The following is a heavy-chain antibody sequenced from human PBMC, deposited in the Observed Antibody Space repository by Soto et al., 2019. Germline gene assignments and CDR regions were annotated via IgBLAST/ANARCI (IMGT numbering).Heavy chain of an antibody. CDR1: GFSFSSYA. V-gene: IGHV3-23*01. CDR2: ISARGGSS. D-gene: IGHD5-12*01. CDR3: AKASIEYSAAVDN. Sequence: VQLLESGGGLVQPGGSLRLSCVASGFSFSSYAMVWVRQAPGKGLEWVSVISARGGSSYFADTVKGRFTISRDNSKNLLSLEMNSLRAEDTAIYFCAKASIEYSAAVDNWGQGTLVLVSS. J-gene: IGHJ4*02.